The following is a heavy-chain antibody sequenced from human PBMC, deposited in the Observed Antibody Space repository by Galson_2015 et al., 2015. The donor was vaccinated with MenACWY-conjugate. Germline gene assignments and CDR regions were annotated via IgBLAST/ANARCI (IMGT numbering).Heavy chain of an antibody. V-gene: IGHV3-15*01. CDR2: IKSKTDGGTT. D-gene: IGHD2-2*01. J-gene: IGHJ6*02. CDR1: GFTFSNAW. Sequence: SLRLSCAASGFTFSNAWMSWVRQAPGKGLEWVGRIKSKTDGGTTDYAAPVKGRFTISRDDSKNTLYLQMNSLRAEDTAVYYCARRPPAAKDYYYYAMDVWGQGTTVTVSS. CDR3: ARRPPAAKDYYYYAMDV.